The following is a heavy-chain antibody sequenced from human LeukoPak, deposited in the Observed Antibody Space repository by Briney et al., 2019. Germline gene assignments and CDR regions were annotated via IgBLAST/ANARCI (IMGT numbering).Heavy chain of an antibody. CDR1: GGSISSYY. J-gene: IGHJ3*02. Sequence: PSETLSLTCTVSGGSISSYYWSWIRQPPGKGLEWIGYIYYSGSTNYNPSLKSRVTISVDTSKNQFSLKLSSVTAADTAVYYCARDSSGWTRDAFDIWGQGTMVTVSS. CDR3: ARDSSGWTRDAFDI. D-gene: IGHD6-19*01. V-gene: IGHV4-59*01. CDR2: IYYSGST.